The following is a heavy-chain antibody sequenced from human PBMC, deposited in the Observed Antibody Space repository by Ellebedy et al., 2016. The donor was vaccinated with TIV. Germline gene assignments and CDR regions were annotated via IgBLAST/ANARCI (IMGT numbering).Heavy chain of an antibody. J-gene: IGHJ4*02. D-gene: IGHD3-10*01. CDR2: ISHSGST. Sequence: SETLSLXXGVYGGSSSDYFWSWIRQPPGKGLEWIGEISHSGSTNYNPSLESRLTISLDTSKNQFSLNLRSMTAADTAVYYCARGSGPGFDFWGQGTLVTVSS. CDR3: ARGSGPGFDF. CDR1: GGSSSDYF. V-gene: IGHV4-34*01.